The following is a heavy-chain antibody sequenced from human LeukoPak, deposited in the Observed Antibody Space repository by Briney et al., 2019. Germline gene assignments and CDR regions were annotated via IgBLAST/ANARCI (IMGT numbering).Heavy chain of an antibody. D-gene: IGHD2/OR15-2a*01. CDR1: GGSISSGNNH. CDR2: IYYTGST. J-gene: IGHJ4*02. Sequence: SQTLSLTCTVSGGSISSGNNHWSWIRQHPGKGLEWIGYIYYTGSTNYNASLKSRVTISVDTSKNQFSLKLSSVTAADTAVYYCASGRSSIVWGQGTLVTVSS. CDR3: ASGRSSIV. V-gene: IGHV4-31*03.